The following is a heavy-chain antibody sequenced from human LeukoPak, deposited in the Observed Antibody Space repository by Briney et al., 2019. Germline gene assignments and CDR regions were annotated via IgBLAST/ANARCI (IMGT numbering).Heavy chain of an antibody. CDR1: GFTFSSYG. D-gene: IGHD6-19*01. J-gene: IGHJ6*02. CDR3: AKDGAGTVNYYYGMDV. Sequence: GRSLRLSCAASGFTFSSYGMHWVRQAPGKGLEWVAVISYDGSNKYYADSVKGRFTISRDNSKNTLYLQMNSLRAEDTAVYYCAKDGAGTVNYYYGMDVWGQGTTVTVSS. V-gene: IGHV3-30*18. CDR2: ISYDGSNK.